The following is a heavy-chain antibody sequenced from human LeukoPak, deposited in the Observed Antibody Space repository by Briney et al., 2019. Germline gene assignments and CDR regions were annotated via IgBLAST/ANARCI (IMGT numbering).Heavy chain of an antibody. CDR1: SGSTSSYY. CDR3: TQSAWGNDAFDI. D-gene: IGHD3-16*01. CDR2: IYYSGST. J-gene: IGHJ3*02. V-gene: IGHV4-59*01. Sequence: SETLSLTCTVSSGSTSSYYWSWIRQPPGKGLEWIGYIYYSGSTNYNPSLKSRVTISVDTSKNQFSLKLSSVTAADTAVYYCTQSAWGNDAFDIWGQGTMVTVSS.